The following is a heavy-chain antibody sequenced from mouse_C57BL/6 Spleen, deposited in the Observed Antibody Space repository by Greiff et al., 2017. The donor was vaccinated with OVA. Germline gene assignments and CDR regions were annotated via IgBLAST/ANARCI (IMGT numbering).Heavy chain of an antibody. J-gene: IGHJ3*01. CDR1: GYTFTSYW. V-gene: IGHV1-69*01. CDR3: AQLGRIAY. Sequence: QVQLQQPGAELVMPGASVKLSCKASGYTFTSYWMHWVKQRPGQGLEWIGEIDPSDSYTNYNQKFKGKSTLTVDKSSSTAYMQLSSLTSEDSAVYYCAQLGRIAYWGKGTLVTVSA. D-gene: IGHD4-1*02. CDR2: IDPSDSYT.